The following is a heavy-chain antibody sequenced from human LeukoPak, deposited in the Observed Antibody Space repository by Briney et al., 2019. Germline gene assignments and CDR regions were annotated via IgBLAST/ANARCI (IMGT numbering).Heavy chain of an antibody. CDR2: ISYDGSNK. CDR3: AKDSSVFHYDSRNLDY. Sequence: PGRSLRLSCAASGFTFSSYAMHCVRQAPGKGLEWGAVISYDGSNKYYADSVKRLVTSSRDNAKNSRCLKMHSLRAEDTAVFYCAKDSSVFHYDSRNLDYWGQGTLVTVSS. CDR1: GFTFSSYA. D-gene: IGHD3-22*01. V-gene: IGHV3-30*04. J-gene: IGHJ4*02.